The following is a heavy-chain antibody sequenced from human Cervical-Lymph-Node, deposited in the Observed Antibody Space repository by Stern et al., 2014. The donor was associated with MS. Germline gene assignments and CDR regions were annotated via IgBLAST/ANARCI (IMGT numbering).Heavy chain of an antibody. CDR2: IYPGDSDT. CDR1: GYSFGSDS. CDR3: VRGGSGQLVGPFQH. J-gene: IGHJ1*01. D-gene: IGHD6-6*01. V-gene: IGHV5-51*03. Sequence: EVQLVQSGAEVKQLGDSLKISCKASGYSFGSDSIGLVRQVPGKGLEWMADIYPGDSDTRYSPSFQGLVTISADKSITTAYLQWNSLKASDTALYYCVRGGSGQLVGPFQHWGQGTLLSVTS.